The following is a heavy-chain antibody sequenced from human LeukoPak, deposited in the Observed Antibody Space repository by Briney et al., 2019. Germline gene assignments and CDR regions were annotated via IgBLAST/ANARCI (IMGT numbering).Heavy chain of an antibody. J-gene: IGHJ3*02. CDR1: GYTFTGYY. CDR3: ARLYYYYDSSGYYLVPNDAFDI. V-gene: IGHV1-2*02. Sequence: ASVKVSCKASGYTFTGYYMHWVRQAPGQGLEWMGWINPNSGGTNYAQKFQGRVTMTRDTSISAAYMELSRLRSDDTAVYYCARLYYYYDSSGYYLVPNDAFDIWGQGTMVTVSS. CDR2: INPNSGGT. D-gene: IGHD3-22*01.